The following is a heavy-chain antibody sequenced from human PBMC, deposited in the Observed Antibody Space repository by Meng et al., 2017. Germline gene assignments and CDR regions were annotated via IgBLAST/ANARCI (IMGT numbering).Heavy chain of an antibody. CDR1: GGSFSGYY. CDR3: AYATTVSN. V-gene: IGHV4-34*01. D-gene: IGHD4-11*01. Sequence: QVRLQQWGAGLLKPSETLSLTCAVYGGSFSGYYWSWIRQPPGKGLEWIGEINHSGSTNYNPSLKSRVTISVDTSKNQFSLKLSSVTAADTAVYYCAYATTVSNWGQGTLVTVSS. CDR2: INHSGST. J-gene: IGHJ4*02.